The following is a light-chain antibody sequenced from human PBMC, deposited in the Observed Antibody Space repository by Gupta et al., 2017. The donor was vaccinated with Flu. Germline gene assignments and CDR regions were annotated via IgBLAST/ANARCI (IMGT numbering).Light chain of an antibody. V-gene: IGKV4-1*01. CDR1: QSVLYSSNNKNY. Sequence: DIVMTQSPDSLAVSLGERAPIHCKSSQSVLYSSNNKNYLAWYQQKPGQPPKLIIYWASTRESGVPDRFSGSGSGTDFTLTISSLQAEDVAVYYCQQYYSTPRTFGQGTKVEIK. CDR2: WAS. J-gene: IGKJ1*01. CDR3: QQYYSTPRT.